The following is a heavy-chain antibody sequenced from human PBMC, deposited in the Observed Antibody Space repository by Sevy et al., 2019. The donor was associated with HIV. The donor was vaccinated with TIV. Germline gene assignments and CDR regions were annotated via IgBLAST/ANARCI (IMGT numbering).Heavy chain of an antibody. V-gene: IGHV1-24*01. Sequence: ASVKVSCKVSGYTLTELSMHWVRQAPGKGLEWMGGFDPEDGETIYAQKFQGRVTMTEDTSTDTAYMELGSLRSEDTAVYYCATGGGYYDSGGYGAFDIWGQGTMVTVSS. CDR3: ATGGGYYDSGGYGAFDI. J-gene: IGHJ3*02. CDR1: GYTLTELS. CDR2: FDPEDGET. D-gene: IGHD3-22*01.